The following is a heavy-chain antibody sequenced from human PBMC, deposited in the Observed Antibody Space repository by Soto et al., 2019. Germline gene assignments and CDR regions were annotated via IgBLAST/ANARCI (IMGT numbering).Heavy chain of an antibody. CDR2: ISYEGSTK. Sequence: QVQLVESGGGVVQPGRSLRLSCAASGFTFSSYVMHWVRQAPGKGLEWVAVISYEGSTKYYADSVKGRFTISRDNPKNTLYLQMDSLRADDTAVYYCAKDGGFDYGFWYFAVWGRGTLVTVTS. J-gene: IGHJ2*01. CDR3: AKDGGFDYGFWYFAV. V-gene: IGHV3-30-3*01. D-gene: IGHD4-17*01. CDR1: GFTFSSYV.